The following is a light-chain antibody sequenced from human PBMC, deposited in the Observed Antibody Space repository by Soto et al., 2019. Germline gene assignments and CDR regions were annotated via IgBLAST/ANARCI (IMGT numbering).Light chain of an antibody. CDR1: QGISTY. Sequence: DIQMTQSPSSLPASVGDRVTITCRASQGISTYLVWYQQKPGTVPKLLIFAASTLQSGVPSRFSGSGSGTDFTLTISSLQPEDVATYYCQNYNGAPWTFGQGTKVEIK. V-gene: IGKV1-27*01. J-gene: IGKJ1*01. CDR3: QNYNGAPWT. CDR2: AAS.